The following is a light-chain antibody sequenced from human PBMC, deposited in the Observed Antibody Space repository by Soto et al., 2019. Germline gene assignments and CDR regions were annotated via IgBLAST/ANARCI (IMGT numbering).Light chain of an antibody. Sequence: EIVLTQSPATLSLSPGERATLSCRASKSVNSNLAWYQQKPGQAPSLLIFDASYRATDIPARFSGSGSGTDFTLTISSLEPEDFAVYYCHQRSNWPLTFGGGTKVEIK. V-gene: IGKV3-11*01. J-gene: IGKJ4*01. CDR3: HQRSNWPLT. CDR2: DAS. CDR1: KSVNSN.